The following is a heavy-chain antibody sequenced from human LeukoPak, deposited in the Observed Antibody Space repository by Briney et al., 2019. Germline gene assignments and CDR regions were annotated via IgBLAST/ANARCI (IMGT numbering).Heavy chain of an antibody. V-gene: IGHV4-59*01. CDR1: GGSISSCY. CDR2: IYYSGST. D-gene: IGHD3-9*01. J-gene: IGHJ4*02. Sequence: PSETLSLTCTVSGGSISSCYWSWIRQPPGKGLEWIGNIYYSGSTNYNPSLKSRVTISVDTSKNQFSLKLSSVTAADTAVYYCARRVLRYFDWPGGDFDYWGQATLVTVSS. CDR3: ARRVLRYFDWPGGDFDY.